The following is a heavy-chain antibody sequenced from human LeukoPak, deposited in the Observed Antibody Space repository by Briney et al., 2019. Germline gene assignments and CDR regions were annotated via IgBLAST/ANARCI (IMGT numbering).Heavy chain of an antibody. Sequence: GGSLRLSCAASGFTFSSYQMTWVRQAPGKGLEWVAYISSSGSTIYYADSVKGRFTISRDKAKNSLYLQMNSLRAEDTAVYYCARVAGYYGSGSYYSWGQGTLVTVSS. D-gene: IGHD3-10*01. CDR3: ARVAGYYGSGSYYS. V-gene: IGHV3-48*03. J-gene: IGHJ4*02. CDR1: GFTFSSYQ. CDR2: ISSSGSTI.